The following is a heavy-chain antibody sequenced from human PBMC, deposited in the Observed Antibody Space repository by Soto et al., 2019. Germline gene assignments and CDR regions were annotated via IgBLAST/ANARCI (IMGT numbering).Heavy chain of an antibody. D-gene: IGHD3-22*01. V-gene: IGHV4-39*01. CDR3: ARTYYYDSSGYSTCFDY. CDR1: GGSISISSYY. Sequence: SETLSLTCTVSGGSISISSYYWGCIRQPPGKGLEWIGSIYYSGSTYYNPSLKSRVTISVDTSKNQFSLKLSSVTAADTAVYYCARTYYYDSSGYSTCFDYWGQGTLVTVSS. J-gene: IGHJ4*02. CDR2: IYYSGST.